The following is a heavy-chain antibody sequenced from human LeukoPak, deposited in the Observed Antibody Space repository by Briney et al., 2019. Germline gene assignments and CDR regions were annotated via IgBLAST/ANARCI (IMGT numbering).Heavy chain of an antibody. D-gene: IGHD2-15*01. CDR2: INHSGST. CDR1: GGSFSGYY. J-gene: IGHJ4*02. V-gene: IGHV4-34*01. CDR3: ARGTLLVVVVVVATTPNYFDY. Sequence: SETLSLTCAVYGGSFSGYYWSWIRQPPGKGLEWIGEINHSGSTNYNPSLKSRVTISVDTSKNQFSLKLSSVTAADTAVYYCARGTLLVVVVVVATTPNYFDYWGQGTLVTVSS.